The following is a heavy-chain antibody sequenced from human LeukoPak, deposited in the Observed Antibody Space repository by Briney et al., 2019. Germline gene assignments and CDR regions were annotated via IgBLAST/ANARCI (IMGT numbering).Heavy chain of an antibody. J-gene: IGHJ6*03. CDR1: GGSISSGDYY. Sequence: PSQTLSLTCTVSGGSISSGDYYWSWIRQPPGKGLEWIGYIYYSGSTYYNPSLKSRVTISVDTSKNQFSLKLSSVTAADTAVYYCARDARHIVVAPAAMGYYYYMDVWGKGTTVTVSS. V-gene: IGHV4-30-4*08. CDR2: IYYSGST. D-gene: IGHD2-2*01. CDR3: ARDARHIVVAPAAMGYYYYMDV.